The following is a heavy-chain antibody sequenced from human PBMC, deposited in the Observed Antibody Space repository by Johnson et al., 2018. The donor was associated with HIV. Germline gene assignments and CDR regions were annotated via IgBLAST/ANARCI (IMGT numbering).Heavy chain of an antibody. D-gene: IGHD5-24*01. J-gene: IGHJ3*02. V-gene: IGHV3-23*04. CDR1: GFTFSSYG. Sequence: EVQLVESGGGVVQPGGSLRLSCAASGFTFSSYGMHWVRQAPGKGLAWVSGIVGSGGRTYYADSVQGRFTISRDNSKNTLYLQMNSLRAEDTAVYYCAKDQGIEMAGYDGFDIWGQGTMVTVSS. CDR2: IVGSGGRT. CDR3: AKDQGIEMAGYDGFDI.